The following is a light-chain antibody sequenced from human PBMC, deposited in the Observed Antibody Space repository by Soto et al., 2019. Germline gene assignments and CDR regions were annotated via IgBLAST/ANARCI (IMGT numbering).Light chain of an antibody. CDR1: NIGSKG. J-gene: IGLJ2*01. CDR2: SDT. CDR3: QVWDSGSAHVL. Sequence: SYELTQPPSVSVAPGKTARISCGGNNIGSKGVHWYQQKQGQAPVLVIYSDTDLPPVIPERFSGANSANMATLTISRVEAGDEADYYCQVWDSGSAHVLFGGGTKLTVL. V-gene: IGLV3-21*04.